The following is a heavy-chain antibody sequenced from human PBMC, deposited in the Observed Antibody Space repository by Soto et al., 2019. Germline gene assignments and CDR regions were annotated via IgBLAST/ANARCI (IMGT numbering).Heavy chain of an antibody. D-gene: IGHD3-10*01. J-gene: IGHJ5*02. CDR1: GGSISSYY. V-gene: IGHV4-59*01. Sequence: PSETLSLTCTVSGGSISSYYWSWIRQPPGKGLEWIGYIYYSGSTNYNPSLKSRVTISVDTSKNQFSLKLSSVTAADTAVYYCARAKRITMVLGGFDPWGQGTLVTVSS. CDR2: IYYSGST. CDR3: ARAKRITMVLGGFDP.